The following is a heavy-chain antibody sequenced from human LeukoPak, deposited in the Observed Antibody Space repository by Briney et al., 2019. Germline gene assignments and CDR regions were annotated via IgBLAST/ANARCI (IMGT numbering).Heavy chain of an antibody. D-gene: IGHD5-12*01. CDR3: ALIVATMGNFDY. CDR2: ISGSGGST. J-gene: IGHJ4*02. CDR1: GFTFSSYA. V-gene: IGHV3-23*01. Sequence: GGSLRLSCAASGFTFSSYAMSWVRQAPGKGLEWVSAISGSGGSTYYADSVKGRFTISRDNSKNTLYLQMNSLRAEDTAVYCCALIVATMGNFDYWGQGTLVTVSS.